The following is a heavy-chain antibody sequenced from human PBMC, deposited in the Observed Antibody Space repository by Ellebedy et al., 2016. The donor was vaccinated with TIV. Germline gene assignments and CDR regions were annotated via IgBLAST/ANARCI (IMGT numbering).Heavy chain of an antibody. CDR2: IYSGGET. D-gene: IGHD6-13*01. J-gene: IGHJ4*02. CDR3: ARDPPGIAASGPYK. CDR1: GFTVGNNY. V-gene: IGHV3-53*01. Sequence: GESLKISCTASGFTVGNNYMNWLRQAPGKGLEWVSLIYSGGETVYADSVKGRFTISRDSSKNTLYLQMNSLRAEDTAVYYCARDPPGIAASGPYKWGQGTLVTVSS.